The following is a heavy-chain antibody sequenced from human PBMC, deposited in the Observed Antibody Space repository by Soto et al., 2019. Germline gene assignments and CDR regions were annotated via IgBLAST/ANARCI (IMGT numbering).Heavy chain of an antibody. CDR3: ARVYYDFWSGYDYYYHGMDV. V-gene: IGHV5-51*01. CDR2: IYPGDSDT. D-gene: IGHD3-3*01. Sequence: PGESLKISCKGSGYSFTSYWIGWVRQMPGKGLEWMGIIYPGDSDTRYSPSFQGQVTISADKSISTAYLQWSSLKASDTAMYYCARVYYDFWSGYDYYYHGMDVWGQGTTVTVSS. J-gene: IGHJ6*02. CDR1: GYSFTSYW.